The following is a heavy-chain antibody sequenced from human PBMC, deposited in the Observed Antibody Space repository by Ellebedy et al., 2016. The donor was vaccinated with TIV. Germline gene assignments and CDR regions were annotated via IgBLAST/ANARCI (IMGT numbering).Heavy chain of an antibody. CDR2: INHSGST. Sequence: MPGGSLRLSCAVYGGSFSGYYWTWIRQHPGKGLEWIGEINHSGSTNYNPSLKSRVTISVDTSKNQFSLKLSSVTAADTAVYYCARARYDVYRYFDLWGRGTLVTVSS. D-gene: IGHD3-3*01. CDR1: GGSFSGYY. J-gene: IGHJ2*01. V-gene: IGHV4-34*01. CDR3: ARARYDVYRYFDL.